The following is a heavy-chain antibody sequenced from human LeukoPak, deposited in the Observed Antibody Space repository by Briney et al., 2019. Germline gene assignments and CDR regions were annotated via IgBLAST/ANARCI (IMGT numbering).Heavy chain of an antibody. D-gene: IGHD6-19*01. CDR3: TRLARESSGWGCGFDI. J-gene: IGHJ3*02. CDR1: GFTFSDYY. V-gene: IGHV3-11*03. Sequence: GGSLRLSCAASGFTFSDYYMSWIRQAPGKGLEWVSYISSSSSYTNYADSVKGRFTISRDNAKNSLYLQMNSLKTEDTAVYYCTRLARESSGWGCGFDIWGQGTMVTVSS. CDR2: ISSSSSYT.